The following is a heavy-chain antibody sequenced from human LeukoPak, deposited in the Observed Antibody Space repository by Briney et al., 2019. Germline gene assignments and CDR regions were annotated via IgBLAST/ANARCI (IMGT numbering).Heavy chain of an antibody. D-gene: IGHD3-22*01. CDR2: INPNSGGT. CDR3: ARGRYYYDSSGYHFDY. J-gene: IGHJ4*02. CDR1: GYTFTGYY. V-gene: IGHV1-2*02. Sequence: ASVKVSCKASGYTFTGYYMHWVRQAPGQGLEWMGWINPNSGGTNYAQKFQGRVTMTRDTSISTAYMELSRLRSDDTAVYYCARGRYYYDSSGYHFDYWGQGTLVTVSS.